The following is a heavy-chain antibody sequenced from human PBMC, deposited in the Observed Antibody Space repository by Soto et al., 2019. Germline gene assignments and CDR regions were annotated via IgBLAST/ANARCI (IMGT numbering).Heavy chain of an antibody. CDR3: ARVMAGVAYCGGDCYASGMDV. V-gene: IGHV4-31*03. CDR2: IYYSGST. D-gene: IGHD2-21*02. J-gene: IGHJ6*02. CDR1: GGSISSGGYY. Sequence: QVQLQESGPGLVKPSQTLSLTCTVSGGSISSGGYYWSWIRQHPGKGLEWIGYIYYSGSTHYNPSLVSRFTVSVDTSQDQYVLKLSTVNAADTAVYYCARVMAGVAYCGGDCYASGMDVWGQGTTVTVSS.